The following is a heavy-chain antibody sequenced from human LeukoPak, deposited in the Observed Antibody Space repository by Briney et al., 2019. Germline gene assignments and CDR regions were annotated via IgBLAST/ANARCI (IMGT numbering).Heavy chain of an antibody. J-gene: IGHJ5*02. D-gene: IGHD3-16*01. V-gene: IGHV4-4*07. CDR2: IYTNGST. Sequence: SETLSLTCTVSGGSISSYYWSWIRQPAGKGLEWIGHIYTNGSTNCNPSLKRRVTMSVDTSKNQFSLRLSSVTAADTAVYYCASNRWGSRYNWFDPWGQGTMVTVSS. CDR3: ASNRWGSRYNWFDP. CDR1: GGSISSYY.